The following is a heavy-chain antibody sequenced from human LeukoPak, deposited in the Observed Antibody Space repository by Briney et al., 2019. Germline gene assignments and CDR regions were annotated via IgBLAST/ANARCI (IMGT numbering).Heavy chain of an antibody. CDR2: INHSGST. CDR3: ARGRGYCSSTSCYPHYYGMDV. J-gene: IGHJ6*04. CDR1: GGSFSGYY. Sequence: SETLSLTCAVYGGSFSGYYWSWIRQPPGKGLEWIGEINHSGSTNYNPSLKSRVTISVDTSKNQFSLKLSSLTAADTAVYYCARGRGYCSSTSCYPHYYGMDVWGKGTTVTVSS. V-gene: IGHV4-34*01. D-gene: IGHD2-2*01.